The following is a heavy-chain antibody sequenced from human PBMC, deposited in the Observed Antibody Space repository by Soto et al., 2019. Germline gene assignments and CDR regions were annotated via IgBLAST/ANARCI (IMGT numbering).Heavy chain of an antibody. D-gene: IGHD1-26*01. Sequence: QVQLVESGGGVVQPGRSLRVSCAASGFTFTRYGMHWVRQAPGKGLEWVAGIWYDGRNEFYADSVKGRFTISRDNSKNTLFLQMNSLGVEDTAVYYCARDQIGSSYVHFYYGMDVWGQGTTVTVSS. CDR1: GFTFTRYG. CDR2: IWYDGRNE. J-gene: IGHJ6*02. V-gene: IGHV3-33*01. CDR3: ARDQIGSSYVHFYYGMDV.